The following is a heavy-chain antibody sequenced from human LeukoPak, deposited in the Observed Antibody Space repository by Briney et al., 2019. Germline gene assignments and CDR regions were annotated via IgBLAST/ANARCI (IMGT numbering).Heavy chain of an antibody. Sequence: SVKVSCKASGGTFSSYAISWVRQAPGQGLEWMGGIIPIFGTANYAQKFQGRVTITADESTSTAYMELSSLRSEDTAVYYCAGGFSSSWYDYYYYGMDVWGQGTTVTVSS. V-gene: IGHV1-69*01. D-gene: IGHD6-13*01. J-gene: IGHJ6*02. CDR1: GGTFSSYA. CDR3: AGGFSSSWYDYYYYGMDV. CDR2: IIPIFGTA.